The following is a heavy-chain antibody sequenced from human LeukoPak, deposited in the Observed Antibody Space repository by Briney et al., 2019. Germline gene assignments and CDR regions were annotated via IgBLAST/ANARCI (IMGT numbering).Heavy chain of an antibody. V-gene: IGHV3-15*07. J-gene: IGHJ5*02. CDR2: IRSNSDGGTI. CDR1: GFTFDNYA. CDR3: ATDFYDTT. D-gene: IGHD3-22*01. Sequence: PGGSLRLSCAASGFTFDNYAMNWVRQAPGKGLEWVGRIRSNSDGGTIDYAAPVKGRFALSRDDSKNTLYLQMNSLQTEDTAVYYCATDFYDTTWGQGTLVTVSS.